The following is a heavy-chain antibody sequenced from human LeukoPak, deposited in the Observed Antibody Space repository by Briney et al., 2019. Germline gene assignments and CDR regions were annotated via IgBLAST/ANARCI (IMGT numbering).Heavy chain of an antibody. CDR2: ISGSGGRT. J-gene: IGHJ4*02. CDR3: VKGLETAMPY. D-gene: IGHD5-18*01. V-gene: IGHV3-23*01. Sequence: PGTSLRLSCAASGFTFGNYAMNWVRQAPGKGLEWVSLISGSGGRTYYADSVAGRFNIPRDNSNNTLYLQTNSLRADDTAIYYCVKGLETAMPYWGQGTLVTVSS. CDR1: GFTFGNYA.